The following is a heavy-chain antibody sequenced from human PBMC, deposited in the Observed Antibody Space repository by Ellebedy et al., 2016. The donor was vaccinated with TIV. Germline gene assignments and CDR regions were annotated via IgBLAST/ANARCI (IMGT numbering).Heavy chain of an antibody. Sequence: GESLKISCAASGLTFSSHAMSWVRQAPGKGLEWVSSITESGGNTYYADSVKGRFTISRDNSKDTLFLQMNSLRADDTAVYYCARSGEHDSWGQGTLVTVSS. D-gene: IGHD1-26*01. CDR2: ITESGGNT. V-gene: IGHV3-23*01. CDR3: ARSGEHDS. CDR1: GLTFSSHA. J-gene: IGHJ4*02.